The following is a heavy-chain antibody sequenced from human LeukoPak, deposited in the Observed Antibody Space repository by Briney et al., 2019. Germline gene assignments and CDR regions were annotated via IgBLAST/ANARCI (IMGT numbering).Heavy chain of an antibody. V-gene: IGHV3-30*18. CDR2: ISYDGSNK. Sequence: GRSLRLSCAASGFTFSSYGMHWVRQAPGKGLEWVAVISYDGSNKYYADSVKGRFTISRDNSKNTLYLQMNSLRAEDTAVYYCAKDFDPAAAAYYFDYWGQGTLATVSS. CDR3: AKDFDPAAAAYYFDY. J-gene: IGHJ4*02. CDR1: GFTFSSYG. D-gene: IGHD2-2*01.